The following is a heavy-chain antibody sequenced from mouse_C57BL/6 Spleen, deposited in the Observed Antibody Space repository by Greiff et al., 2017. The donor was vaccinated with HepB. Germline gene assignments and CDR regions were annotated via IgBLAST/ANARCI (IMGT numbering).Heavy chain of an antibody. CDR1: GYTFTSYW. Sequence: QVQLQQPGAELVKPGASVKMSCKASGYTFTSYWITWVKQRPGQGLEWIGDIYPGSGSTNYNEKFKSKATLTADTAASTAYMQLSSLTSEDSAVYYCSRNGYGSSYRYFDVWGTGTTVTVSS. CDR2: IYPGSGST. D-gene: IGHD1-1*01. CDR3: SRNGYGSSYRYFDV. V-gene: IGHV1-55*01. J-gene: IGHJ1*03.